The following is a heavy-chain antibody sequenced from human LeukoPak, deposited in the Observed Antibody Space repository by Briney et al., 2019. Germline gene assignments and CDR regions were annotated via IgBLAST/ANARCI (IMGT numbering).Heavy chain of an antibody. V-gene: IGHV4-34*01. CDR2: INHSGST. CDR3: ARERGSVVPAAKSRQYRGTYDAFDI. CDR1: GGSFSGYY. D-gene: IGHD2-2*01. J-gene: IGHJ3*02. Sequence: SETLSLTCAVYGGSFSGYYWSWIRQPPGKGLEWIGEINHSGSTNYNPSLKSRVTISVDTSKNQFSLKLSSVTAADTAVYYCARERGSVVPAAKSRQYRGTYDAFDIWGQGTMVTVSS.